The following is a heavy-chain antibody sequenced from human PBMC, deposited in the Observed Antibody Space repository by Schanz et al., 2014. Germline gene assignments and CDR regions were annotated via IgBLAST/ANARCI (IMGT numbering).Heavy chain of an antibody. V-gene: IGHV3-23*04. Sequence: EVQLVESGGGLVQRGGSLRLSCAASGFTFNNYDMNWVRLVPGKGLECVSGISGSGAHTYHSDSARGRFTISRANSTIILSLQMNSLSAEDTALYFCATARGTNCYFCALDIWCQGTMATVSS. CDR2: ISGSGAHT. CDR3: ATARGTNCYFCALDI. J-gene: IGHJ3*02. D-gene: IGHD2-2*01. CDR1: GFTFNNYD.